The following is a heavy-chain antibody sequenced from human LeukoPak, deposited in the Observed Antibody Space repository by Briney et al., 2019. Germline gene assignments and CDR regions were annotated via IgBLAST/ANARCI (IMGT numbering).Heavy chain of an antibody. D-gene: IGHD3-9*01. CDR2: IRYDGSNK. CDR3: AKEYGRYYDILTGYYYYYYYMDV. V-gene: IGHV3-30*02. J-gene: IGHJ6*03. CDR1: GFTFNSYS. Sequence: GRSLRLSCAASGFTFNSYSMHWVRQAPGKGLEWVAFIRYDGSNKYYADSVKGRFTISRDNSKNTLYLQMNSLRAEDTAVYYCAKEYGRYYDILTGYYYYYYYMDVWGKGTTVTISS.